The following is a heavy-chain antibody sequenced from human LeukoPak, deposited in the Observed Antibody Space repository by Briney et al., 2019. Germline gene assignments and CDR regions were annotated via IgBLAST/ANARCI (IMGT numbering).Heavy chain of an antibody. V-gene: IGHV4-59*01. J-gene: IGHJ4*02. Sequence: SETLSLTCNVSGDSISSYYWSWIRQPPGKGLEWIGYIYYSGSTNYNPSLKSRVTISVDTPKNQFSLKLSSVTAADTAVYYCARDATHLAYCGGDCYWPFFDYWGQGTLVTVSS. CDR1: GDSISSYY. CDR2: IYYSGST. CDR3: ARDATHLAYCGGDCYWPFFDY. D-gene: IGHD2-21*02.